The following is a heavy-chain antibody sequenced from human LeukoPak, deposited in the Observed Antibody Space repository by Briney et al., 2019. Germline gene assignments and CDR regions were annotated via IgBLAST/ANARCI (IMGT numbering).Heavy chain of an antibody. J-gene: IGHJ6*03. CDR1: GLIISGNA. CDR3: ARGYKGYMDV. CDR2: INSNGNST. V-gene: IGHV3-64*01. Sequence: GGSLRLSCAASGLIISGNAMVWVRQATGKGLEYVSAINSNGNSTYYANSVKGRFTLSRDNSKNTLYLEMGSLRPEDMAVYYCARGYKGYMDVWGKGTTVTVSS. D-gene: IGHD3-10*01.